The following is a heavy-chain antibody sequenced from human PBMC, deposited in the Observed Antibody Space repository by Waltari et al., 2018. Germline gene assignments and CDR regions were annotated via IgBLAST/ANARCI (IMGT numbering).Heavy chain of an antibody. D-gene: IGHD3-10*01. CDR3: ARFGRPTFDY. CDR2: IYPRDSDA. Sequence: EVQLVQSGAEVKKPGESLKISCQGSGYSFTDYWIGWVRQMPGEGLEWMGIIYPRDSDAKYNPSFQGQCISSVDKSISTTFLQWSSLKASDNARYYCARFGRPTFDYWGQGTLVTVSS. CDR1: GYSFTDYW. J-gene: IGHJ4*02. V-gene: IGHV5-51*01.